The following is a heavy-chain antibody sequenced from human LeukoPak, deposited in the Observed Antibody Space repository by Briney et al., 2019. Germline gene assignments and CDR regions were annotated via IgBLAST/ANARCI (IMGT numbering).Heavy chain of an antibody. CDR1: GGSISSYY. V-gene: IGHV4-59*08. CDR2: IYYSGST. CDR3: ARCTSTSCYNFDY. Sequence: SETLSLTCPVSGGSISSYYWSWIRQSPGKGLEWIGYIYYSGSTNYNPSLKSRVTISVDTSKNQFSLKLSSVTAADTAVYYCARCTSTSCYNFDYWGQGTLVTVSS. D-gene: IGHD2-2*02. J-gene: IGHJ4*02.